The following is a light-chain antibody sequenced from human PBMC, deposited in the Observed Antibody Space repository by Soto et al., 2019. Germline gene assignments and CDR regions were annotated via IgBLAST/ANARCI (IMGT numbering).Light chain of an antibody. CDR3: CSYAGTTFVV. Sequence: QPVLTQPASVSGSPGQSITLSCTGTSSDVGIDNLVSWYQQHPGKAPKLMIYEGTKRPSGVSHRFSGFKSGNTASLTSSGLQAEDEADYYCCSYAGTTFVVFGGGTKLTVL. CDR1: SSDVGIDNL. J-gene: IGLJ3*02. CDR2: EGT. V-gene: IGLV2-23*01.